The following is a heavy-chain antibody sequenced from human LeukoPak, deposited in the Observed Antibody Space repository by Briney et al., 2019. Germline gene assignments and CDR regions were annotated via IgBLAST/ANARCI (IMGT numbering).Heavy chain of an antibody. CDR2: INHSGST. CDR1: GGSFSGYY. CDR3: ARGLECSGGSCYKAWFDP. Sequence: SETLSLTCAVYGGSFSGYYWSWIRQPPVKGLEWIGEINHSGSTNYIPSLKSRVTISVDTSKNQFSLKLSSVTAADTAVYCCARGLECSGGSCYKAWFDPWGQGTLVTVSS. J-gene: IGHJ5*02. V-gene: IGHV4-34*01. D-gene: IGHD2-15*01.